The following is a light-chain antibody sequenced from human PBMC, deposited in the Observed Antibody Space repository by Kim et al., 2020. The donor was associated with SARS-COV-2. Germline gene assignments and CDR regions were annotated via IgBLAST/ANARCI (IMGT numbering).Light chain of an antibody. CDR2: GAS. V-gene: IGKV3-20*01. CDR3: KQYGSSPLT. J-gene: IGKJ4*01. CDR1: QGVSSNN. Sequence: EIVLTQSPGTLSLSPGERATLSCRASQGVSSNNLVWYQQKPGQAPRLLIYGASRRATGIPDRFSGSGSGTDFTLTISRLEPEDFAVYYCKQYGSSPLTFGGGTKVEIK.